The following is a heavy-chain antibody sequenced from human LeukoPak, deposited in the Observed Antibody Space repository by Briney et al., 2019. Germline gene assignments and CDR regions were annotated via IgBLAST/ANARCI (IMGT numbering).Heavy chain of an antibody. Sequence: RGSLRLSSAPPRFTFSDYYMSSIRQAPGKGLEWGSYIISSVSIIYYADSVKGRFTISRDNATNSLYLQMNSLRAEDTAVYYCARDRGYSYGFPVYYYGMDVWGQGTTVTVSS. CDR1: RFTFSDYY. J-gene: IGHJ6*02. CDR3: ARDRGYSYGFPVYYYGMDV. CDR2: IISSVSII. D-gene: IGHD5-18*01. V-gene: IGHV3-11*01.